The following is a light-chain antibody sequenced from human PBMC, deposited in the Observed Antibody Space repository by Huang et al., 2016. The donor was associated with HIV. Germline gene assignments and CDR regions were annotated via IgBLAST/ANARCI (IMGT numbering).Light chain of an antibody. CDR3: QQYYTSPT. V-gene: IGKV1-NL1*01. Sequence: DIQMTQSPSSLSAFVGDTVTITCRASQGISNSVAWYQQKPGKAPNLLLYSTSRLESGVPSRFRGGGSGTDYTLTINSLQPDYLATYYCQQYYTSPTFGQGSKVEIK. CDR2: STS. CDR1: QGISNS. J-gene: IGKJ1*01.